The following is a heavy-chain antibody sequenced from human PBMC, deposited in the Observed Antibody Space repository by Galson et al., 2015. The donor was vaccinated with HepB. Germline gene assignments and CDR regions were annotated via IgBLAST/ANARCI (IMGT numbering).Heavy chain of an antibody. CDR3: ASSPSYCSSTSCYARLLWFGDPPDGMDV. D-gene: IGHD2-2*01. V-gene: IGHV1-69*06. CDR1: GGTFSSYA. J-gene: IGHJ6*02. Sequence: SVKVSCKASGGTFSSYAISWVRQAPGQGLEWMGGIIPIFGTANYAQKFQGRVTITADKSTSTAYMELSSLRSEDTAVYYCASSPSYCSSTSCYARLLWFGDPPDGMDVWGQGTTVTVSS. CDR2: IIPIFGTA.